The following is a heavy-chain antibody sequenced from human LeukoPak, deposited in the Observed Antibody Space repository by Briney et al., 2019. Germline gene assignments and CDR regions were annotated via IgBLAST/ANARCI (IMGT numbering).Heavy chain of an antibody. Sequence: ASVKVSCKASGYTFTSYYMHWVRQAPGQGLEWMGIINPSGGSTSYAQKFQGRVTMTRDMSTSTVYMELSSLRSEDTAVYYCASSRRNSSSWYNPDYWGQGTLVTVSS. CDR2: INPSGGST. D-gene: IGHD6-13*01. CDR1: GYTFTSYY. CDR3: ASSRRNSSSWYNPDY. J-gene: IGHJ4*02. V-gene: IGHV1-46*01.